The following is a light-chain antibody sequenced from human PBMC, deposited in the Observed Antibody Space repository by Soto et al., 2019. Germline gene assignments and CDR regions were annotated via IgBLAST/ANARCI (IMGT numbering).Light chain of an antibody. Sequence: QSALTQPASVSGSPGQSITISCTGTSSDVGGYNSVSWYQQHPGKVPKLMIYEVSNRPSGVSNRFSGSKSGNTASLTISGLQAEDEADYYCGSYTSRITPYVFGTGTRSPS. CDR3: GSYTSRITPYV. V-gene: IGLV2-14*01. J-gene: IGLJ1*01. CDR2: EVS. CDR1: SSDVGGYNS.